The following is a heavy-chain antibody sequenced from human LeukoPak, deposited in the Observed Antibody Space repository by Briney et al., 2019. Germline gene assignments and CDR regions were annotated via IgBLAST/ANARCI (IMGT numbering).Heavy chain of an antibody. CDR2: IRSKANSYAT. CDR1: GFTFSGSA. V-gene: IGHV3-73*01. CDR3: TSLKERYCSSTSCSRPPNDY. J-gene: IGHJ4*02. D-gene: IGHD2-2*01. Sequence: GGSLRLSCAASGFTFSGSAMHWVRQASGKGLEWVGRIRSKANSYATAYAASVKGRFTISRDDSKNTAYLQMNSLNTEDTAVYYCTSLKERYCSSTSCSRPPNDYWGQGTLVTVSS.